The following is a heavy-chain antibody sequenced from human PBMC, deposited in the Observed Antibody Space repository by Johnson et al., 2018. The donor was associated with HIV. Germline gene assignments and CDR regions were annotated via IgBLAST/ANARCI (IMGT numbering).Heavy chain of an antibody. CDR2: INSGGTT. D-gene: IGHD6-13*01. Sequence: VQLVESGGGLVQPGGSLRLSCAASGFIVSSNYMNWVRQAPGKGLEWVSVINSGGTTYYADSVKGRFTISRDNAKNTLYLQMNSLRAEDTAVYYCAKDQWSSSWTNDAFDFWGQGTMVTVSS. V-gene: IGHV3-66*01. J-gene: IGHJ3*01. CDR1: GFIVSSNY. CDR3: AKDQWSSSWTNDAFDF.